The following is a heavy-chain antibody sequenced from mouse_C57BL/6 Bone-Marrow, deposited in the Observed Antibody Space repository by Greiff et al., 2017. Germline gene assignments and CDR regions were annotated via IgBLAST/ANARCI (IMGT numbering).Heavy chain of an antibody. J-gene: IGHJ3*01. Sequence: VQLQESGAELARPGASVKLSCKASGYTFTSYGISWVKQRTGQGLEWIGEIYPRSGNTYYNEKFKGKATLTADKSSSTAYMELRSLTSEDSAVYFCARSTAFYYGNSDWGQGTLVTVSA. CDR2: IYPRSGNT. D-gene: IGHD2-1*01. V-gene: IGHV1-81*01. CDR1: GYTFTSYG. CDR3: ARSTAFYYGNSD.